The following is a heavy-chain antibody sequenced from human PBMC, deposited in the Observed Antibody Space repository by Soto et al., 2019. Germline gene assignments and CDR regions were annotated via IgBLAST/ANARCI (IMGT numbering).Heavy chain of an antibody. J-gene: IGHJ4*02. Sequence: GGSLRLSCAASGFTFSSYGMHWVRQAPGKGLEWVAVISYDGSNKYYADSVKGRFTISRDNSKNTLYLQMNSLRAEDTAVYYCAKDLWSGYDILTGPFDYWGQGTLVTVSS. V-gene: IGHV3-30*18. D-gene: IGHD3-9*01. CDR3: AKDLWSGYDILTGPFDY. CDR1: GFTFSSYG. CDR2: ISYDGSNK.